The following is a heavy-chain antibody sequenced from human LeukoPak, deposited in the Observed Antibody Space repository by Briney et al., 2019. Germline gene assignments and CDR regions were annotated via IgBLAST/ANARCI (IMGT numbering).Heavy chain of an antibody. D-gene: IGHD4-23*01. Sequence: SETLSLTCTVSGGSISSYYWSWIRQPAGKGLEWIGRIYTSESPTYNPSLKSRVTMSLDPSRNQLSLKLTSVTAADTAMYYCARVQWELGFDYWGQGTLVTVSS. CDR1: GGSISSYY. J-gene: IGHJ4*02. V-gene: IGHV4-4*07. CDR3: ARVQWELGFDY. CDR2: IYTSESP.